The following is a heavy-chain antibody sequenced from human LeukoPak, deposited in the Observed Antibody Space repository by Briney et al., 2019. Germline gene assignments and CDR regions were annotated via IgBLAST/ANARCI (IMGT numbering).Heavy chain of an antibody. CDR2: LSYGGTNK. V-gene: IGHV3-33*05. CDR3: ARGLYTNGWYYFDY. D-gene: IGHD6-19*01. Sequence: PGGSLRLSCAASGLTFSGYGIHWVRQAPGKGQEGVAFLSYGGTNKFYADSVKGRFTISGDSSKNTLYLQMNTLRADDTAVYYCARGLYTNGWYYFDYWGQGTLVTVSS. CDR1: GLTFSGYG. J-gene: IGHJ4*02.